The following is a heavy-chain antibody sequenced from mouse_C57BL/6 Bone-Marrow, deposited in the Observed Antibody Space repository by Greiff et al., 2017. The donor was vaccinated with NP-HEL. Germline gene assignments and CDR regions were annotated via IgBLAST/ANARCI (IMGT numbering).Heavy chain of an antibody. CDR1: GFTFSDYY. CDR3: AREGGLRRRTYAMDY. V-gene: IGHV5-16*01. Sequence: EVKLMESEGGLVQPGCSMKLSCTTSGFTFSDYYMAWVRQVPEKGLDWVANINYDGSSTYYLDSLKSRFIISRDNAKNILYLQMSSLKSEDTATYYCAREGGLRRRTYAMDYWGQGTSVTVSS. CDR2: INYDGSST. D-gene: IGHD2-4*01. J-gene: IGHJ4*01.